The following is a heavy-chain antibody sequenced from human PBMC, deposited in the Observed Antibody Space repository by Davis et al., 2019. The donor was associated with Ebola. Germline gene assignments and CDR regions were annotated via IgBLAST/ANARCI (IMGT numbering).Heavy chain of an antibody. CDR2: IKHDGSET. Sequence: GESLKISCAASGFIFNSYWMSWVRQAPGKGLEWVANIKHDGSETYYVDSVKGRFTISRDNSKNTLCLQMNSLRAEDTAVYYCARDFESYFDYWGQGTLVTVSS. CDR3: ARDFESYFDY. CDR1: GFIFNSYW. J-gene: IGHJ4*02. V-gene: IGHV3-7*01.